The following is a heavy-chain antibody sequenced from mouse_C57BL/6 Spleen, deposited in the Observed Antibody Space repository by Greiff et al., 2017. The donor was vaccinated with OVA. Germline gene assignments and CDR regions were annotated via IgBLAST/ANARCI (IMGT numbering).Heavy chain of an antibody. J-gene: IGHJ1*03. V-gene: IGHV1-62-2*01. CDR2: FYPGSGSI. Sequence: QVHVKQSGAELVKPGASVKLSCKASGYTFTEYTIHWVKQRSGQGLEWIGWFYPGSGSIQYNEKFKDKATLTADKSSSTVYMELSRLTSEDSAVYFGSRHAYYYGSSYGYFDVWGTGTTVTVSS. CDR1: GYTFTEYT. D-gene: IGHD1-1*01. CDR3: SRHAYYYGSSYGYFDV.